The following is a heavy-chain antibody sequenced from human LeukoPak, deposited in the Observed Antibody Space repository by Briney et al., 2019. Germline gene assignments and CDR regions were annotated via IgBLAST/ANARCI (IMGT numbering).Heavy chain of an antibody. CDR1: GFTFSTYC. V-gene: IGHV3-7*01. CDR3: ARDLDTYGYLDY. CDR2: IKQDGREK. J-gene: IGHJ4*02. Sequence: PGGSLRLSCVASGFTFSTYCMNWVRQAPGNGLEWVANIKQDGREKYYVDSVKGRFTISRDNAKNSLYLKMDSLRAEDTAVYYCARDLDTYGYLDYWGQGALVTVSS. D-gene: IGHD5-18*01.